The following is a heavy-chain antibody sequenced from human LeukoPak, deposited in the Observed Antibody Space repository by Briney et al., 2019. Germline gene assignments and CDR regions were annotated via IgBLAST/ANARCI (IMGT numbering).Heavy chain of an antibody. CDR1: GGSISSGGYY. D-gene: IGHD3-16*01. V-gene: IGHV4-30-2*01. CDR3: ARAQPAGGSGFDP. Sequence: PSQTLSLTCTVSGGSISSGGYYWSWIRQPPGKGLEWIGYIYHSGSTYYNPSLKSRVTISVDRSKNQFSLKLSSVTAADTAVYYCARAQPAGGSGFDPWGQGTLVTVSS. CDR2: IYHSGST. J-gene: IGHJ5*02.